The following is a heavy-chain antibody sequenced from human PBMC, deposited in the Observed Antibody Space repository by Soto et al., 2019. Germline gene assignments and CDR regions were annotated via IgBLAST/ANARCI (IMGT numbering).Heavy chain of an antibody. CDR2: ITPMFDIV. V-gene: IGHV1-69*01. CDR1: GGIFSSYT. J-gene: IGHJ6*02. CDR3: AKSHYSNPFYGMDV. Sequence: HVKLVQSGAEVKKAGSSVQVSCRASGGIFSSYTISWVRQAPGQGLEWMGGITPMFDIVKYGEKFQGRVTITADESTSTAYLELSSLRSEDTAVYYCAKSHYSNPFYGMDVWGQGTTVTVSS. D-gene: IGHD2-2*01.